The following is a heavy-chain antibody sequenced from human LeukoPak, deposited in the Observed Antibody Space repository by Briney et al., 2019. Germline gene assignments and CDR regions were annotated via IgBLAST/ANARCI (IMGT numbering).Heavy chain of an antibody. Sequence: GGSLRLSCAVSGLTLSNVWMNWVRQAPGKGLEWVGRIRSRGDGGTTDFAAPVKGRFTISRDDSKNTLYLQMNSLTSEDTALYYCTRGSGQYFNYWGQGTLVTVSS. J-gene: IGHJ4*02. V-gene: IGHV3-15*07. D-gene: IGHD2-15*01. CDR1: GLTLSNVW. CDR3: TRGSGQYFNY. CDR2: IRSRGDGGTT.